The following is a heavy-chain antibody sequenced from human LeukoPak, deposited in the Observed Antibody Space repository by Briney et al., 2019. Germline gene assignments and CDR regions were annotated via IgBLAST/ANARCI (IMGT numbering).Heavy chain of an antibody. CDR3: ASHQSSSWYDYYYYYMDV. V-gene: IGHV7-4-1*02. D-gene: IGHD6-13*01. Sequence: EASVKVSCKASGYTFTSYAMNWVRQAPGQGLEWMGWINTNTGNPTYTQGFTRRFVFSLDTSVSTAYLQISSLKAEDTAVYYCASHQSSSWYDYYYYYMDVWGKGTTVTVSS. J-gene: IGHJ6*03. CDR1: GYTFTSYA. CDR2: INTNTGNP.